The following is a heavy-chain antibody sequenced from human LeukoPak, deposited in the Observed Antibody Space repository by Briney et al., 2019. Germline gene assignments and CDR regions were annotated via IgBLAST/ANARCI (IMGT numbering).Heavy chain of an antibody. Sequence: PGGSLRLSCAASGFTFGSYEMNWVRQAPGKGLEGVSYISSTGSTLYYADSLKGRFTISRDNAKNSQYLQMNSLRAEDTAVYYCARSRWGSSGYYLDYWGQGTLVTVSS. CDR3: ARSRWGSSGYYLDY. CDR1: GFTFGSYE. V-gene: IGHV3-48*03. D-gene: IGHD3-22*01. J-gene: IGHJ4*02. CDR2: ISSTGSTL.